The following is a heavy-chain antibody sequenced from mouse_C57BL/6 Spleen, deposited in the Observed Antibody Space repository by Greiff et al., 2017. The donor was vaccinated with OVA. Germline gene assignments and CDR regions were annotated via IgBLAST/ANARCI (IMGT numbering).Heavy chain of an antibody. J-gene: IGHJ4*01. CDR3: ASEDHYYGDYYAMDY. CDR2: IYPRSGNT. D-gene: IGHD1-2*01. CDR1: GYTFTSYG. Sequence: QVQLQQSGAELARPGASVKLSCKASGYTFTSYGISWVKQRTGQGLEWIGEIYPRSGNTKYNEKFKGKATMTADKSSSTAYMELRSLTSEDSAVYFCASEDHYYGDYYAMDYWGQGTSVTVSS. V-gene: IGHV1-81*01.